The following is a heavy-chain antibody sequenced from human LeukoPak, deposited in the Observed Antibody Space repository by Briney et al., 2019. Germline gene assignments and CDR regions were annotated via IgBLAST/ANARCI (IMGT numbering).Heavy chain of an antibody. J-gene: IGHJ6*02. CDR1: GGTFSSYA. CDR3: ASRYYYGDYGMDV. Sequence: ASVKVSCKASGGTFSSYAISWVRQAPGQGLEWMGRVIPILGIANYAQKFQGRVTITADKSTSTAYMELSSLRSEDTAVYYCASRYYYGDYGMDVWGQGTTVTVSS. D-gene: IGHD3-10*01. V-gene: IGHV1-69*04. CDR2: VIPILGIA.